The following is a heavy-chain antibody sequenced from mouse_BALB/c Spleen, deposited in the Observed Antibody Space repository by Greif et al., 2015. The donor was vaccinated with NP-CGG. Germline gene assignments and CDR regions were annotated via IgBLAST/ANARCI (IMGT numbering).Heavy chain of an antibody. CDR1: GYTFTSYV. CDR3: ASHYRYDTWFDY. J-gene: IGHJ2*01. V-gene: IGHV1-14*01. Sequence: VQLQQSGPELVKPGASVKMSCKASGYTFTSYVMHWVKQKPGQGLEWIGYINPYNDVTKYNEKFEGKATLTSDKSSSTAYMELSSLTSEDSAVYYCASHYRYDTWFDYWGQGTTLTVSS. CDR2: INPYNDVT. D-gene: IGHD2-14*01.